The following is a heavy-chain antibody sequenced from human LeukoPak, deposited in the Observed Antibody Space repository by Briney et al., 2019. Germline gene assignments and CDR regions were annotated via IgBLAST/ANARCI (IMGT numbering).Heavy chain of an antibody. Sequence: PSETLSLTCTVSGGSISSYYWSWIRQPAGKGLEWIGRIYTSRSTNYNPSLKSRVTMSVDTSKNQFSLKLSSVTAADTAVYYCARVMYYYDSSGYYVYYFDYWGQGTLVTVSS. J-gene: IGHJ4*02. CDR3: ARVMYYYDSSGYYVYYFDY. CDR1: GGSISSYY. D-gene: IGHD3-22*01. V-gene: IGHV4-4*07. CDR2: IYTSRST.